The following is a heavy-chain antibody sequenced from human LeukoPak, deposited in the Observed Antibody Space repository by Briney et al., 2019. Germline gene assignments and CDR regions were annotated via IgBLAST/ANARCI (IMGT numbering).Heavy chain of an antibody. CDR1: GGSFSGYY. Sequence: SETLSLTCAVYGGSFSGYYWSWIRQPPGKGLEWIGEISHSGSTNYNPSLKSRVTISEDTSKNQSSLKLSSVTAADTAVYYCARSDEDYEYVWGSYRYPSFRYWGQGTLVTVSS. D-gene: IGHD3-16*02. V-gene: IGHV4-34*01. CDR2: ISHSGST. J-gene: IGHJ4*02. CDR3: ARSDEDYEYVWGSYRYPSFRY.